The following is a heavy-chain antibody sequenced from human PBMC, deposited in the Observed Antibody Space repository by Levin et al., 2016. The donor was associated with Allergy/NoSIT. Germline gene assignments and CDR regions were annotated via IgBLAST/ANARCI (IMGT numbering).Heavy chain of an antibody. J-gene: IGHJ6*02. CDR2: ISHNASIK. CDR3: AKLHYDFWSSYSGVGYYHGLDV. CDR1: GFTFSTFG. D-gene: IGHD3-3*01. Sequence: GESLKISCAASGFTFSTFGMHWVRQSPGKGLEWVALISHNASIKYYVDSVKGRFTISRDNSKYTLYLQMNSLRAEDTAVYYCAKLHYDFWSSYSGVGYYHGLDVWGQGTTVTVSS. V-gene: IGHV3-30*18.